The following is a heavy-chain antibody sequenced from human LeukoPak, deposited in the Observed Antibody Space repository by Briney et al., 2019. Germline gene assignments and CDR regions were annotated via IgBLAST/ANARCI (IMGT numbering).Heavy chain of an antibody. CDR2: ISGSGGST. D-gene: IGHD6-13*01. J-gene: IGHJ4*02. CDR1: GFTFSSYA. V-gene: IGHV3-23*01. Sequence: PGGTLRVSCAASGFTFSSYAMSWVRQAPGKGLEWVSAISGSGGSTYYADSVKGRFTISRDNSKNTLYLQMNSLRAEDTAVYYCAAKSSSWSYYFDYWGQGTLVTVSS. CDR3: AAKSSSWSYYFDY.